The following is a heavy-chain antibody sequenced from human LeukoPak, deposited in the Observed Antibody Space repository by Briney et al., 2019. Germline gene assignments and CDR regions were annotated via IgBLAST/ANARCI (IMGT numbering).Heavy chain of an antibody. CDR3: ARGNIVVVPAAIPGPYNWFDP. J-gene: IGHJ5*02. CDR2: MNPNSGNT. Sequence: ASVKVSCKASGYTFTSYDINWARQATGQGLEWMGWMNPNSGNTGYAQKFQGRVTMTRNTSISTAYMELSSLRSEDTAVYYCARGNIVVVPAAIPGPYNWFDPWGQGTLVTVSS. CDR1: GYTFTSYD. D-gene: IGHD2-2*02. V-gene: IGHV1-8*01.